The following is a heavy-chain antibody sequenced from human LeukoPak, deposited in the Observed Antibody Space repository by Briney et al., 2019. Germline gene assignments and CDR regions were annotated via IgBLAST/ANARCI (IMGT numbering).Heavy chain of an antibody. Sequence: AETLSLTCTVSGGSISSSSYYWGWIRQPPGKGLEWIGSIYSGGSTYYSPSLKSRVTISVDTSKNQFSLKLRSVTAADTAVYYCARQVGSYYIGAFDIWGQGTMVTVSS. CDR1: GGSISSSSYY. J-gene: IGHJ3*02. D-gene: IGHD1-26*01. CDR3: ARQVGSYYIGAFDI. CDR2: IYSGGST. V-gene: IGHV4-39*01.